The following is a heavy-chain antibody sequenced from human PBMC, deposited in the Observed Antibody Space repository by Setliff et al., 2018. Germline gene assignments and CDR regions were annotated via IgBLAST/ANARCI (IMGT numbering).Heavy chain of an antibody. J-gene: IGHJ6*03. CDR2: IIPIFGTT. V-gene: IGHV1-69*05. CDR1: RGTFSSYG. D-gene: IGHD5-12*01. CDR3: ARERGDIVSTTSYYYYMDV. Sequence: SVKVSCKASRGTFSSYGITWVRQAPGQGLEWMGGIIPIFGTTDYAQKFQGRVTITTDESTSTAHMEMSSLRSEDTAVYYCARERGDIVSTTSYYYYMDVWGKGTTVTVSS.